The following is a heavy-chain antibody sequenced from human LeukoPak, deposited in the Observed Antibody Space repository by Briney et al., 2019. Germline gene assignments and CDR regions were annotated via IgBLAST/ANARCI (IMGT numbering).Heavy chain of an antibody. Sequence: SETLSLTCTVSGGSISSGGYYWSWIRQHPGKGLEWIGYIYYSGSTYYNPSLKSRVTISVDTSKNQFSLKLSSVTAADTAVYYCARLISVTTVPNWGQGTLVTVSS. CDR2: IYYSGST. V-gene: IGHV4-31*03. CDR1: GGSISSGGYY. J-gene: IGHJ4*02. CDR3: ARLISVTTVPN. D-gene: IGHD4-11*01.